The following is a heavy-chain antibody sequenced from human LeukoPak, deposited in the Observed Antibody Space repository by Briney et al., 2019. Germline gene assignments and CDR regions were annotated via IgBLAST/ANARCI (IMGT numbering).Heavy chain of an antibody. D-gene: IGHD3-22*01. Sequence: GRSLRLSCAASGFTFSSYAMHWVRQAPGKGLEWVAVISYDGSNKYYADPVKGRFTISRDNSKNTLYLQMNSLRAEDTAVYYCARLSDSSGYYVWGQGTLVTVSS. CDR2: ISYDGSNK. V-gene: IGHV3-30-3*01. J-gene: IGHJ4*02. CDR1: GFTFSSYA. CDR3: ARLSDSSGYYV.